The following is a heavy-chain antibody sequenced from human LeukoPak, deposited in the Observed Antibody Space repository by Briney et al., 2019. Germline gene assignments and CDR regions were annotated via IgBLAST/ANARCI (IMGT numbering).Heavy chain of an antibody. D-gene: IGHD6-19*01. CDR3: AIIFYSRGWYYSFDY. CDR1: GYTFTGYY. J-gene: IGHJ4*02. Sequence: ASVKVSCKASGYTFTGYYMHWVRQAPGQRLECMGWINPNSGGTNYAQKLQGRVTMTKDTSSSTAYMDRSRPMCDETCVQYCAIIFYSRGWYYSFDYWGQGTLVTVSS. CDR2: INPNSGGT. V-gene: IGHV1-2*02.